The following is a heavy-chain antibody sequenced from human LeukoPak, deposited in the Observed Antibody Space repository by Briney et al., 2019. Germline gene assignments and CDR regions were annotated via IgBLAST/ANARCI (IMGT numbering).Heavy chain of an antibody. CDR3: ARDCSGGSCFSGPFEY. CDR2: IYYTGST. D-gene: IGHD2-15*01. Sequence: KPSETLSLTCTVYGGSISSSLYYWGWIRQPPGKGLEWIGSIYYTGSTYYNPSLKSRVTISVDTSKNQFSLKLTSVTAADTAMYYCARDCSGGSCFSGPFEYWGQGSLVTVSS. V-gene: IGHV4-39*02. CDR1: GGSISSSLYY. J-gene: IGHJ4*02.